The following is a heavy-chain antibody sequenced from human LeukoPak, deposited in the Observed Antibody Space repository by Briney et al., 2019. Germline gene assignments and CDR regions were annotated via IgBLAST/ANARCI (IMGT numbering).Heavy chain of an antibody. CDR1: GFTFDDYG. CDR3: ARDKLRGSAGNYYYMDV. V-gene: IGHV3-30*03. J-gene: IGHJ6*03. Sequence: RSGGSLRLSCAASGFTFDDYGMSWVRQAPGKGLEWVAVISYDGSNKYYADSVKARFTISRDNSKNTLYLQMNSLSADDTAVYYCARDKLRGSAGNYYYMDVWGKGTTVTVSS. CDR2: ISYDGSNK. D-gene: IGHD1-26*01.